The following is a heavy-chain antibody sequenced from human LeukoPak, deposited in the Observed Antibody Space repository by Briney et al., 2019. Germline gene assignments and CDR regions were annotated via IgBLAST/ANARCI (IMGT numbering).Heavy chain of an antibody. J-gene: IGHJ5*02. CDR1: GFTLTSYN. V-gene: IGHV3-21*01. D-gene: IGHD3-22*01. Sequence: SGGSLRLCCAASGFTLTSYNMNWVRKAPGKGLEWVSSITSSSDYIYYADSVKGRFTVSRDNAKNSPYLQMNSLRAEDTAVYYCARSITMIVDWFDPWGQGTLVTVSS. CDR2: ITSSSDYI. CDR3: ARSITMIVDWFDP.